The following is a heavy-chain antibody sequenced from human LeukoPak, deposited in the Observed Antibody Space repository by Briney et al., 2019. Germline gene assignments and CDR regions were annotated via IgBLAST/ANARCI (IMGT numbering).Heavy chain of an antibody. J-gene: IGHJ4*02. Sequence: GGSLRLSCVASGFSFGSHGMHWVRQAPGRGLEWVVVIWYDASNKYYADSVKGRFTISRDNSKNTLALQMNSLRAEDTAVYYCARWGNNKILDYWGQGTLVTVSS. CDR1: GFSFGSHG. V-gene: IGHV3-33*01. CDR3: ARWGNNKILDY. CDR2: IWYDASNK. D-gene: IGHD1/OR15-1a*01.